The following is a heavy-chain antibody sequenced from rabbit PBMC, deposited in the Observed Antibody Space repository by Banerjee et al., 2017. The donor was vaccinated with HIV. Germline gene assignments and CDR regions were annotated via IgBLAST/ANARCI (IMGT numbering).Heavy chain of an antibody. CDR1: GFSFTNNYW. CDR3: ARDAGYAGSNL. Sequence: QEQLEESGGGLVKPGASLTLTCTASGFSFTNNYWLCWVRQAPGKGLEWIACIGAGSASAYYATWAKGRFTISRTTTTVTLQLNSLTAADTATYFCARDAGYAGSNLWGQGTLVTVS. D-gene: IGHD4-2*01. V-gene: IGHV1S45*01. CDR2: IGAGSASA. J-gene: IGHJ4*01.